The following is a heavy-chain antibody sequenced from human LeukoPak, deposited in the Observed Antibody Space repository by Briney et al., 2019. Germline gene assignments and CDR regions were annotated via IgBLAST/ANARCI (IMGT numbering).Heavy chain of an antibody. V-gene: IGHV3-53*01. D-gene: IGHD3-10*01. CDR2: IYSGGST. Sequence: QPGGSLRLSCAASGLTVSSNYMSWVRQAPGKGLEWVSVIYSGGSTYYADSVKGRFTISRDNSKNTLYLQMNSLRAEDTAVYYCARCYGEFYFDYWGQGTLVTVSS. CDR3: ARCYGEFYFDY. CDR1: GLTVSSNY. J-gene: IGHJ4*02.